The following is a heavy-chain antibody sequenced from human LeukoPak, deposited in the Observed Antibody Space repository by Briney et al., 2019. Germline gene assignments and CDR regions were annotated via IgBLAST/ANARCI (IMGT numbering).Heavy chain of an antibody. J-gene: IGHJ4*02. CDR1: GFTFSSYG. D-gene: IGHD3-3*01. V-gene: IGHV3-30*02. CDR3: AKAFAFWSWDYFDY. Sequence: PGGSLRLSCAASGFTFSSYGMHWVRQAPGKGLEWVAFIRYDGSNKYYADSVKGRFTISRDNSKNTLYLQMNSLRAEDTAVYYCAKAFAFWSWDYFDYWGQGILVTVSS. CDR2: IRYDGSNK.